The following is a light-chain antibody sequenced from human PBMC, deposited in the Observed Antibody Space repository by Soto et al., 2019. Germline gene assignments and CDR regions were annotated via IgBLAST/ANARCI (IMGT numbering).Light chain of an antibody. CDR3: AAWDDNPNGWV. CDR2: GHG. Sequence: QSVVTQPPSASGTPGQRVTISCSGSNSNVGSDSVNWYQQLPGAAPKLLIYGHGHRPSGVPDRFSGFTSGTSASLTIGGLQSEDEVVYYCAAWDDNPNGWVFGGGTKVTVL. CDR1: NSNVGSDS. V-gene: IGLV1-44*01. J-gene: IGLJ3*02.